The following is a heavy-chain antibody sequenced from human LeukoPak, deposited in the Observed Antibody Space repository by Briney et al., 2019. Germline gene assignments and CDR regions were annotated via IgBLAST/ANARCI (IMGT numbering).Heavy chain of an antibody. D-gene: IGHD4-17*01. Sequence: GGSLRLSCAASGFTFTSHWMSWLRQVPGKGLEWVANIKTDGSDKYYVDSVKGRFTISRDNAKNSLYLQMNSLRAEDTAVYYCARDVRDYGDYVGYGMDVWGQGTTVTVSS. CDR1: GFTFTSHW. CDR3: ARDVRDYGDYVGYGMDV. V-gene: IGHV3-7*01. J-gene: IGHJ6*02. CDR2: IKTDGSDK.